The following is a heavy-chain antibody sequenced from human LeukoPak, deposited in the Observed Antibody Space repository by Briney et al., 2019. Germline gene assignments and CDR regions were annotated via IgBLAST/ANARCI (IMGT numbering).Heavy chain of an antibody. CDR1: GGSISSGGYY. Sequence: SETLSLTCTVSGGSISSGGYYWSWIRQHPGKGLEWIGYIYYTGNTYYNPSLKSRVTISVDTSKNQFSLKLSSVTAADTAVYYCARVVTTVTSYWFDPWGQGTLVTVSS. V-gene: IGHV4-31*03. D-gene: IGHD4-17*01. CDR3: ARVVTTVTSYWFDP. J-gene: IGHJ5*02. CDR2: IYYTGNT.